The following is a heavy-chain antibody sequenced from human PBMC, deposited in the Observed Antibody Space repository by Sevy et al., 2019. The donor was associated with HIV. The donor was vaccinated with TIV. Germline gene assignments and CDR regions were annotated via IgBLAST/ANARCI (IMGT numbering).Heavy chain of an antibody. V-gene: IGHV3-23*01. CDR3: AKDGLYYYDSSGYYDYGKFDY. CDR1: GFTFSSYA. Sequence: GGSLRLSCAASGFTFSSYAVSWVRQAPGKGLEWVSAISGSGGSTYYADSVKGRFTISRDNSKNTLYLQMNSLRAEDTAVYYCAKDGLYYYDSSGYYDYGKFDYWGQGTLVTVSS. D-gene: IGHD3-22*01. J-gene: IGHJ4*02. CDR2: ISGSGGST.